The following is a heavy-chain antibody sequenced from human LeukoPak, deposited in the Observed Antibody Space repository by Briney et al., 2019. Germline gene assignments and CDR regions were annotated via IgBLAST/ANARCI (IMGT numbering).Heavy chain of an antibody. J-gene: IGHJ4*02. CDR3: ARAHPGDYSDFQFDY. Sequence: GGSLRLSCAASGFTFSSYAMHWVRQAPGKGLEWVALISYDGSNKNYADSVKGRFTITRDNSKNTLYLQMNSLRVEDTAVYYCARAHPGDYSDFQFDYWGQGTLVTVSS. D-gene: IGHD4-11*01. CDR1: GFTFSSYA. V-gene: IGHV3-30*04. CDR2: ISYDGSNK.